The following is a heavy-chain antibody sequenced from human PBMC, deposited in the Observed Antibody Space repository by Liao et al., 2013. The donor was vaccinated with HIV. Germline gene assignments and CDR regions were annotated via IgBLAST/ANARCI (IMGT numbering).Heavy chain of an antibody. Sequence: QLQLQESGSGLVKPSQTLSLTCAVSGGSISSGGYSWSWIRQPPGKGLEWIGEINHSGSTNYNPSLKSRVTISVDTSKNQFSLKLSSVTAADTAVYYCARGSIAARHRNWGQGTLVTVSS. D-gene: IGHD6-6*01. CDR3: ARGSIAARHRN. J-gene: IGHJ4*02. V-gene: IGHV4-30-2*01. CDR2: INHSGST. CDR1: GGSISSGGYS.